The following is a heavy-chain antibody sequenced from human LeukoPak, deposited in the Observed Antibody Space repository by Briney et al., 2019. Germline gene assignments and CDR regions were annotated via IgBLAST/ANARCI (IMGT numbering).Heavy chain of an antibody. CDR1: GGTFSSYA. D-gene: IGHD2-21*02. J-gene: IGHJ6*02. CDR3: ARVGGDFDYYYYGMDV. Sequence: SVKVSCKASGGTFSSYAISWVRQAPGQGHEWMGGIIPIFGTANYAQKFQGRVTITADESTSTAYMELSSLRSEDTAVYYCARVGGDFDYYYYGMDVWGQGTTVTVSS. V-gene: IGHV1-69*13. CDR2: IIPIFGTA.